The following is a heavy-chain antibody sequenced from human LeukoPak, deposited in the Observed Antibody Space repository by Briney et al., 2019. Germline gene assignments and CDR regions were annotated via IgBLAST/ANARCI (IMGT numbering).Heavy chain of an antibody. V-gene: IGHV4-31*03. CDR2: IYYSGNT. D-gene: IGHD6-19*01. CDR1: GGSISSGGYY. Sequence: SETLSLTCTVSGGSISSGGYYWSWIRQHPGKGLEWIGYIYYSGNTYYDPSLKSRVTISVDTSKNQFSLKLSSVTAADTAVYYCARSNSGLLDYWGQGTLVTVSS. J-gene: IGHJ4*02. CDR3: ARSNSGLLDY.